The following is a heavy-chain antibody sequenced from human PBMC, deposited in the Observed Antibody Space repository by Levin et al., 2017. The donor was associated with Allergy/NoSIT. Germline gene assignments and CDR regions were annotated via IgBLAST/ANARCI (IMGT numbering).Heavy chain of an antibody. CDR2: INAGNGNT. CDR1: GYTFTSYA. J-gene: IGHJ6*02. Sequence: GASVKVSCKASGYTFTSYAMHWVRQAPGQRLEWMGWINAGNGNTKYSQKFQGRVTITRDTSASTAYMELSSLRSEDTAVYYCARGLVGCSGGSCYSYYGMDVWGQGTTVTVSS. D-gene: IGHD2-15*01. V-gene: IGHV1-3*01. CDR3: ARGLVGCSGGSCYSYYGMDV.